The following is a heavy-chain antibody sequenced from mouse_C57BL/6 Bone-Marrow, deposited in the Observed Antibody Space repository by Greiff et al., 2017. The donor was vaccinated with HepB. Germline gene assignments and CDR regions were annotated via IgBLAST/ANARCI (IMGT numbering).Heavy chain of an antibody. J-gene: IGHJ4*01. V-gene: IGHV1-81*01. D-gene: IGHD4-1*01. CDR3: ARSTWDVGGYYAMDY. CDR2: IYPRSGNT. Sequence: VQLQQSGAELARPGASVKLSCKASGYTFTSYGISWVKQRTGQGLEWIGEIYPRSGNTYYNEKFKGKATLTADKSSSTAYMELRSLTSEDSAVYFCARSTWDVGGYYAMDYWGQGTSVTVSS. CDR1: GYTFTSYG.